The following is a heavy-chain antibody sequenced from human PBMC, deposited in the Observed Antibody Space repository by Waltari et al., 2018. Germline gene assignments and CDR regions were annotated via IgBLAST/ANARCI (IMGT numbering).Heavy chain of an antibody. Sequence: QVQLVQSGAEVKKPGASVQVACKASGYTFTSYAMHWVRQAPGQRLEWMGWTNAGNGNTKYSQKFQGRVTITRDTSASTAYMELSSLRSEDTAVYYCARDAYIAAAGYFDYWGQGTLVTVSS. J-gene: IGHJ4*02. CDR3: ARDAYIAAAGYFDY. CDR1: GYTFTSYA. D-gene: IGHD6-13*01. CDR2: TNAGNGNT. V-gene: IGHV1-3*01.